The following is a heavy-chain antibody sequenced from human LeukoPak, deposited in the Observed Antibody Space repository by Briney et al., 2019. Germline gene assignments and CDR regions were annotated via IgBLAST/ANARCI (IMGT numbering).Heavy chain of an antibody. V-gene: IGHV3-48*01. CDR3: AKEERRGYTNNYYYFDY. CDR2: ISSSSSTI. D-gene: IGHD5-12*01. CDR1: GGSISSGGYY. J-gene: IGHJ4*02. Sequence: PSETLSLTCTVSGGSISSGGYYWNWVRQAPGKGLEWVSYISSSSSTIYYADSVKGRFTISRDNSKNTLYLQMDSLRAEDTAVYYCAKEERRGYTNNYYYFDYWGQGTLVTVSS.